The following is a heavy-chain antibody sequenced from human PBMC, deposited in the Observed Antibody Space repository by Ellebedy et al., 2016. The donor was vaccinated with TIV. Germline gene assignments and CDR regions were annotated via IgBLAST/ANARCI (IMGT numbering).Heavy chain of an antibody. V-gene: IGHV4-59*01. Sequence: MPSETLSLTCTVSGGSISSYYWSWIRQPPGKGLEWIGYIYYSGSTNYNTSLKSRVTISVDTSKNQFSLKLSSVTAADTAVYYCARPTRYYYDSSGYDAFDIWGHGTMVTVSS. D-gene: IGHD3-22*01. J-gene: IGHJ3*02. CDR3: ARPTRYYYDSSGYDAFDI. CDR1: GGSISSYY. CDR2: IYYSGST.